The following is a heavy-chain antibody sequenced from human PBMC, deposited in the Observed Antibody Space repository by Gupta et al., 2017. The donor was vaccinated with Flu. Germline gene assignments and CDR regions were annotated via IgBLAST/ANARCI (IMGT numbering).Heavy chain of an antibody. Sequence: EVQLVESGGGLVQPGGSLRLTCVISGFTFSDSHMNWIRQAPGKGLEWISYIGSGGNTDYADSVRGRFTISRDNARDSLFLQMNSRRDEDTALYYCARDLNWACIFGGQGALVTVSS. J-gene: IGHJ4*02. CDR1: GFTFSDSH. V-gene: IGHV3-48*02. CDR3: ARDLNWACIF. CDR2: IGSGGNT. D-gene: IGHD2-8*01.